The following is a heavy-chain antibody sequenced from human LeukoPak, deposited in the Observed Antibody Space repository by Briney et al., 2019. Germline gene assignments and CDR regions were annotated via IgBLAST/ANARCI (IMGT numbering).Heavy chain of an antibody. Sequence: PSETLSLTCAVSGYSINSGNYWGWIRQPPGKGLEWIGSIYHSGSTYYNPSLKSRVTIPVDTSKNQFSLKLSSVTAADTAVYYCAREEVAVAGTQDDWGQGTLVTVSS. CDR1: GYSINSGNY. D-gene: IGHD6-19*01. CDR3: AREEVAVAGTQDD. V-gene: IGHV4-38-2*02. CDR2: IYHSGST. J-gene: IGHJ4*02.